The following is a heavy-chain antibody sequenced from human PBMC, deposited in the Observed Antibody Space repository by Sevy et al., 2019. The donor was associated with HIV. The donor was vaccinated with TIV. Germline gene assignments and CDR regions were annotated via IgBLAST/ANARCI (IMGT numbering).Heavy chain of an antibody. V-gene: IGHV4-34*01. J-gene: IGHJ4*02. D-gene: IGHD3-22*01. CDR1: GESFSDYY. CDR2: INHSGIT. CDR3: ARLVGSDNSGYYSGPYFDY. Sequence: SDTLSLTCAVYGESFSDYYWSWIRQPPGKGLEWIGKINHSGITNYNPSLKSRVTISVDTSKNQFSLKLSSVTAADTAVYYCARLVGSDNSGYYSGPYFDYWGQGTLVTVSS.